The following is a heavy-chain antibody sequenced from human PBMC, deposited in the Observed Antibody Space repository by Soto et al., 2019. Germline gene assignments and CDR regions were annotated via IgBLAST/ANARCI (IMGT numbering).Heavy chain of an antibody. J-gene: IGHJ4*02. CDR3: XXXXXXXVTYYFDY. CDR2: IYWHDDK. D-gene: IGHD5-18*01. V-gene: IGHV2-5*01. CDR1: GFSLSTSGVG. Sequence: QITLKESGPTLVKPTQTLTLTCTFSGFSLSTSGVGVGWIRQPPGKALECLAFIYWHDDKRYSPSLKSRLTXXXXXXXXXXVXXXXXXXXXXXXXXXCXXXXXXXVTYYFDYWGQGTLVTVSS.